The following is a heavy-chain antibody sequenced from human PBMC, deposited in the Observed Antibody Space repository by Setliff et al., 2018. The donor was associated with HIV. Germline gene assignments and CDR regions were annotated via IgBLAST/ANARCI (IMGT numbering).Heavy chain of an antibody. CDR3: ARGDQFYYGSGSYSDY. V-gene: IGHV3-21*06. CDR2: ISSSSSYT. Sequence: GGSLRLSCAASGFTFSSYSMNWVRQAPGKGLEWVSYISSSSSYTNYADSVKGRFTISRDDAKNSLYLQMNSLRAEDTAVYYCARGDQFYYGSGSYSDYWGRGTLVTVSS. J-gene: IGHJ4*02. D-gene: IGHD3-10*01. CDR1: GFTFSSYS.